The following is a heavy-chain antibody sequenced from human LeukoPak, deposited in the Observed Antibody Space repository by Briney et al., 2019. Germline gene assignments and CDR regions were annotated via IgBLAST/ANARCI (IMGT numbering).Heavy chain of an antibody. CDR2: INPNSGGT. V-gene: IGHV1-2*02. D-gene: IGHD6-6*01. J-gene: IGHJ6*03. Sequence: ASVKVSCKASGYTFTGYYMHWVRQAPGQGLEWMGWINPNSGGTNYAQKFQGRVTMTRDTSISTAYMELSRLRSDDTAVYYCARAASIAGRHYYYYMDVWGKGTTVTVSS. CDR3: ARAASIAGRHYYYYMDV. CDR1: GYTFTGYY.